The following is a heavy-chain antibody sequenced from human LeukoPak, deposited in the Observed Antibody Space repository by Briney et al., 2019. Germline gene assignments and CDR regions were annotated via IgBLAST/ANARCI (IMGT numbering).Heavy chain of an antibody. CDR2: IRYDGSNK. J-gene: IGHJ6*04. V-gene: IGHV3-30*02. Sequence: GGSLRLSCAASVFTFSSYGMHWVRQAPGKGLEWVAFIRYDGSNKYYADSVKGRFTISRDNSKNTLYLQMNSLRAEDTAVYYCANMNIVATIPDVWGKGTTVTVSS. CDR3: ANMNIVATIPDV. CDR1: VFTFSSYG. D-gene: IGHD5-12*01.